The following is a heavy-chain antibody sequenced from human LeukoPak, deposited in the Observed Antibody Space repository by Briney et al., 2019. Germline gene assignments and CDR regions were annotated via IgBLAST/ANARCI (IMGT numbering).Heavy chain of an antibody. Sequence: ASVKVSCKASGYTFTSYDINWVRQATGQGLEWMGWMNPNSGNTGYARKFQGRVTITRNTSISTAYMELSSLRSEDTAVYYCARGNHYDFWSGRNLPLDYWGQGTLVTVSS. V-gene: IGHV1-8*03. CDR2: MNPNSGNT. J-gene: IGHJ4*02. D-gene: IGHD3-3*01. CDR1: GYTFTSYD. CDR3: ARGNHYDFWSGRNLPLDY.